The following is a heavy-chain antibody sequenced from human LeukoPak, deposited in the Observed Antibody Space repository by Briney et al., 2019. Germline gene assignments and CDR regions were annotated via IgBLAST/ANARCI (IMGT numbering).Heavy chain of an antibody. V-gene: IGHV4-30-2*01. J-gene: IGHJ4*02. D-gene: IGHD3-22*01. CDR3: ARATTPTMIDPSNFDY. Sequence: SQTLSLTCAVSGGSISSGGYSWSWIRQPPGKGLEWIGYIYHSGSTYYNPSLKSRVTISVDRSKNQFSLKLGSVTAADTAVYYCARATTPTMIDPSNFDYWGQGTLVTVSS. CDR1: GGSISSGGYS. CDR2: IYHSGST.